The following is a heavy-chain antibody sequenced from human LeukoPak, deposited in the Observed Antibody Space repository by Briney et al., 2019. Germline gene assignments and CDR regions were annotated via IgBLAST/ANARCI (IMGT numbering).Heavy chain of an antibody. D-gene: IGHD2-2*01. CDR3: ARNTRTSFDI. J-gene: IGHJ4*02. CDR1: GFTFSSSW. CDR2: INPDESTT. Sequence: GGSLRLSCAASGFTFSSSWMHWVRQAPGKGLVWVSRINPDESTTTYADSVKGRFTISRDNAKNTLYLQMNRLRAEDTAVYYCARNTRTSFDIWGQGTLVTVSS. V-gene: IGHV3-74*01.